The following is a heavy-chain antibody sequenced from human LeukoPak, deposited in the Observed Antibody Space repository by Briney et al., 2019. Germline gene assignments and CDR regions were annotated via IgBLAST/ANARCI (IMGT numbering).Heavy chain of an antibody. CDR2: ISGSDGTT. D-gene: IGHD5/OR15-5a*01. J-gene: IGHJ6*02. V-gene: IGHV3-23*01. CDR1: GFTFSSYA. Sequence: GGSLRLSCAASGFTFSSYAMSWVRQAPGKGLEWVSVISGSDGTTYYADSVKGRFTISRDNSKNTLYLQMNSLRAEDTAVYYCARALPRYYYGMDVWGQGTTVTVSS. CDR3: ARALPRYYYGMDV.